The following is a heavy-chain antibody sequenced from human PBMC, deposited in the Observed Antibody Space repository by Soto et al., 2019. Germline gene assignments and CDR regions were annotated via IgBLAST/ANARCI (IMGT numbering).Heavy chain of an antibody. Sequence: ASVKVSCKASGYTFTSYAMHWVRQAPGQRLEWMGWINAGNGNTKYSQKFQGRVTITRDTSASTAYMELSSLRSEDTAVYYCARPGRQLVLKAPIDYWGQGTLVTVSS. CDR1: GYTFTSYA. D-gene: IGHD6-13*01. CDR2: INAGNGNT. V-gene: IGHV1-3*01. CDR3: ARPGRQLVLKAPIDY. J-gene: IGHJ4*02.